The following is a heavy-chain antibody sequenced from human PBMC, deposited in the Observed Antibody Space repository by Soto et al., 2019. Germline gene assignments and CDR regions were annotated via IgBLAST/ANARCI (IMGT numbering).Heavy chain of an antibody. CDR1: GGSISSYY. CDR3: ASLQQLVRGEYYYYMHV. J-gene: IGHJ6*03. Sequence: QVQLQESGPGLVKPSETLSLTCTVSGGSISSYYWSWIRQPPGKGLEWIGYIYYSGITKYNPPLKRQVTISENTSKNLFSRSLTSVTAAYTVVYYCASLQQLVRGEYYYYMHVWGKGTTVTVFS. V-gene: IGHV4-59*08. CDR2: IYYSGIT. D-gene: IGHD6-6*01.